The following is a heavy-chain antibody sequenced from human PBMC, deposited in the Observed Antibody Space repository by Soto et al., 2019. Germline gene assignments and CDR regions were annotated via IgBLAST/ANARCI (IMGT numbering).Heavy chain of an antibody. CDR3: AKGGDVYNSFFDY. Sequence: GGSLRLSCAASGSTFSNYGMHWVRQAPGKGLEWVAVISYDGSKKYYVDSVKGRFTISRDTSKNTLYLQMNSLTTEDTAVYYCAKGGDVYNSFFDYWGHGTLVTVS. CDR1: GSTFSNYG. CDR2: ISYDGSKK. J-gene: IGHJ4*01. D-gene: IGHD3-10*01. V-gene: IGHV3-30*18.